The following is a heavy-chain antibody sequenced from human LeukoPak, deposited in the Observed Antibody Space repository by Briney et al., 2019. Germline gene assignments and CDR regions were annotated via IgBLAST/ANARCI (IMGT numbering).Heavy chain of an antibody. D-gene: IGHD6-19*01. V-gene: IGHV4-34*01. CDR2: IYYSGST. CDR1: GGSFSGYY. J-gene: IGHJ6*03. Sequence: PSETLSLTCAVYGGSFSGYYWSWIRQPPGKGLEWIGNIYYSGSTYYNPSLKSRVTISVDTSKNQFSLKLSSVTAADTAVYYCARSSGWLDSMDVWGKGTTVTISS. CDR3: ARSSGWLDSMDV.